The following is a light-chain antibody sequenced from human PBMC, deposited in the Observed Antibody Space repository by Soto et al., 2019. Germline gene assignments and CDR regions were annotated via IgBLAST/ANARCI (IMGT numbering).Light chain of an antibody. CDR1: QNVNKW. J-gene: IGKJ1*01. CDR3: QQYNSYSPWT. CDR2: DAS. V-gene: IGKV1-5*01. Sequence: DIQMTQSPSTLSASVGDRVTITCRASQNVNKWLAWFQQKPGKVPKLLIFDASTLQTGVPLRFGGSGSGTVFTLTIGSLQPEDFATYYCQQYNSYSPWTFGQGTKVEIK.